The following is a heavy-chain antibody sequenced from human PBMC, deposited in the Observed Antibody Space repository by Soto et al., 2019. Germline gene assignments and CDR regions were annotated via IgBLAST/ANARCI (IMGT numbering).Heavy chain of an antibody. CDR2: IYYSGST. J-gene: IGHJ3*02. CDR3: ARDRAGNYYDSSGYDAFDI. V-gene: IGHV4-31*03. CDR1: GGPISSGGYY. D-gene: IGHD3-22*01. Sequence: QVQLQESGPGLVKPSQTLSLTCTVSGGPISSGGYYWSWIRQHPGKGLEWIGYIYYSGSTYYNPSLKSRVTISVDTSQNQFSLKLSSVTAADTAVYYCARDRAGNYYDSSGYDAFDIWGQGTMVTVSS.